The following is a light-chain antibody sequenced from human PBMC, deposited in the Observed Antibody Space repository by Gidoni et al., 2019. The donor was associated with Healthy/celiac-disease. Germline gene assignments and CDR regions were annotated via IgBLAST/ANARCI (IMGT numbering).Light chain of an antibody. CDR1: QSVLYSSNNKNY. J-gene: IGKJ2*01. V-gene: IGKV4-1*01. CDR2: CAS. CDR3: QQYYSTPYT. Sequence: DIEMTQSPYSLAVSLGERATINCKSSQSVLYSSNNKNYLAWYQQKPGQPPKLLIYCASTRESGVPYRFSGSGSGTDFTLTISSLQAEDVAVYYCQQYYSTPYTFGQGTKLEIK.